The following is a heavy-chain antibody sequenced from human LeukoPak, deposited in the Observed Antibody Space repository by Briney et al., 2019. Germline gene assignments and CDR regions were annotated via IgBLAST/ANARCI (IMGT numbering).Heavy chain of an antibody. D-gene: IGHD1-26*01. CDR1: GFTFSSYS. Sequence: PGGSLRLSCAASGFTFSSYSMNWVRQAPGKGLEWVSSISSSSSYIYYADSVKGRFTISRDNAKNSLYLQMNSLRAEDTAVYYCARGRGATPPYYFDYWGQGTLVTVSS. CDR2: ISSSSSYI. J-gene: IGHJ4*02. V-gene: IGHV3-21*01. CDR3: ARGRGATPPYYFDY.